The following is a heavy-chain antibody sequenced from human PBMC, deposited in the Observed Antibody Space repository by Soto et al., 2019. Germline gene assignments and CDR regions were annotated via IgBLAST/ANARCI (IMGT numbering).Heavy chain of an antibody. Sequence: QLQLQESGPGLVKPSETLSLTCTVSGDSISTNDYYWGWIRQPPGKGLEWVGSVSHSGSTYYTPSLKRRVTISVDSSKNDFSLTLYSVTAADSAVYYCARQRGGTGWDPLDAFDMWGQGTVVAVSS. CDR1: GDSISTNDYY. D-gene: IGHD6-19*01. J-gene: IGHJ3*02. V-gene: IGHV4-39*01. CDR2: VSHSGST. CDR3: ARQRGGTGWDPLDAFDM.